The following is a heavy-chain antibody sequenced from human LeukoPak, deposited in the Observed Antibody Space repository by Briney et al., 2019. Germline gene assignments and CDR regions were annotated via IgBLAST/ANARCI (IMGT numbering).Heavy chain of an antibody. V-gene: IGHV3-33*01. CDR3: ARGGATGDVFDY. D-gene: IGHD3-10*01. CDR1: GFTFSSYG. J-gene: IGHJ4*02. CDR2: IRYDGSNK. Sequence: GRSLRLSCAASGFTFSSYGMHWVRQAPGKGLEWVAVIRYDGSNKYYADSVKGRFTISRDNSKNTLYLQMNSLRAEDTAVYYCARGGATGDVFDYWGQGTLVTVSS.